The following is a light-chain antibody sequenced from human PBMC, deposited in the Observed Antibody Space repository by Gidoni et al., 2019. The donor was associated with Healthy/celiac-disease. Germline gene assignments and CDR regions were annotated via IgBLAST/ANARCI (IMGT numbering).Light chain of an antibody. J-gene: IGKJ2*01. CDR3: QQRSNGYT. Sequence: EIVLTQSPATLSLSPGERATLSCRSSQSVSSYLAWYQQKPGQAHRLLIYDAYNRATGIQARFSGSGSGTDFTLTISSLEPEDFAVYYCQQRSNGYTFGQGTKLKIK. CDR2: DAY. V-gene: IGKV3-11*01. CDR1: QSVSSY.